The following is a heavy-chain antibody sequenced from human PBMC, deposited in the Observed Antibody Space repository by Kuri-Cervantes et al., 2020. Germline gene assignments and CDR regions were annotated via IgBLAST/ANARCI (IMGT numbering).Heavy chain of an antibody. J-gene: IGHJ4*02. CDR1: GFTFSNYW. V-gene: IGHV3-7*03. D-gene: IGHD2-2*01. CDR2: IKQDGSEK. Sequence: LSLTCAASGFTFSNYWMSWVRQAPGKGLEWVANIKQDGSEKYYVDSVKGRFTISRDNAKNSLYLQMNSLRAEDTAVYYCAKGGSTSGYAPLDYWGQGTLVTVS. CDR3: AKGGSTSGYAPLDY.